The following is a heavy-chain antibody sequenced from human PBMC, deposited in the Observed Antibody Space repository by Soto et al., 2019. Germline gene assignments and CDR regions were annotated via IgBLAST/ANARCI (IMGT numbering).Heavy chain of an antibody. D-gene: IGHD2-2*01. Sequence: QAGGSLRLSCAASGFTFSSYGMHWVRQAPGKGLEWVAVIWYDGSNKYYADSVKGRFAISRDNSKNTLYLQMNSLRAEDTAVYYCARDSGSGGPRQEYQPLLNYYYYYGMDVWGQGTTVTVSS. CDR3: ARDSGSGGPRQEYQPLLNYYYYYGMDV. J-gene: IGHJ6*02. V-gene: IGHV3-33*01. CDR1: GFTFSSYG. CDR2: IWYDGSNK.